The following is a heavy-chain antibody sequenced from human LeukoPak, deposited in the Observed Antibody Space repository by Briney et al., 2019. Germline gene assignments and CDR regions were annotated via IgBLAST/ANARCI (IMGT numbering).Heavy chain of an antibody. Sequence: GGSLRLSCAASGFTFSSYSMNWVRQAPGKGLEWVSSISSSSSYIYYADSVKGRFTISRDNAKNSLYLQMNSLRAEDTAVYYCARDLTLEMTYYDILIGYPYYFDYWGQGTLVTVSS. V-gene: IGHV3-21*01. CDR2: ISSSSSYI. CDR3: ARDLTLEMTYYDILIGYPYYFDY. J-gene: IGHJ4*02. D-gene: IGHD3-9*01. CDR1: GFTFSSYS.